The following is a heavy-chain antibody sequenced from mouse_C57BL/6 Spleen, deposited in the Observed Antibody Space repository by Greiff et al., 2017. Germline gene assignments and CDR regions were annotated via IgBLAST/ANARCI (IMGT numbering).Heavy chain of an antibody. V-gene: IGHV1-50*01. D-gene: IGHD1-1*01. CDR3: ARRLRGY. CDR2: IDPSDSYT. Sequence: QVQLQQPGAELVKPGASVKLSCKASGYTFTSYWMQWVKQRPGQGLEWIGEIDPSDSYTNDNQKFKGKATLTVDTSASTAYMQLSSLTSEDSAVYYCARRLRGYWGQGTTLTVSS. CDR1: GYTFTSYW. J-gene: IGHJ2*01.